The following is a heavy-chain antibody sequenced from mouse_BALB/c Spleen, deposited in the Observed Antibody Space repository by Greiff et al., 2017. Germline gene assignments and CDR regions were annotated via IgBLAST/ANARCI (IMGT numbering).Heavy chain of an antibody. D-gene: IGHD2-1*01. J-gene: IGHJ2*01. CDR2: ISSGGGST. Sequence: EVKLMESGGGLVKPGGSLKLSCAASGFAFSSYDMSWVRQTPEKRLEWVAYISSGGGSTYYPDTVKGRFTISRDNAKNTLYLQMSSLKSEDTAMYYCASGYGNYGYWGQGTTLTVSS. CDR3: ASGYGNYGY. CDR1: GFAFSSYD. V-gene: IGHV5-12-1*01.